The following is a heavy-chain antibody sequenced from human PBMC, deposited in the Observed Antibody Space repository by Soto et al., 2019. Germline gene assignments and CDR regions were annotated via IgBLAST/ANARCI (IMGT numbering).Heavy chain of an antibody. Sequence: GGSLRLSCAASGFTFSSYAMSWVRQAPGKGLEWVSAISGSGGSTYYADYVKGRFTISRDNSKNTLYLQMNSLRAEDTAVYYCSKDLGASSSPLLYYFDYWGQGTLVTVSS. CDR1: GFTFSSYA. CDR2: ISGSGGST. J-gene: IGHJ4*02. D-gene: IGHD6-13*01. CDR3: SKDLGASSSPLLYYFDY. V-gene: IGHV3-23*01.